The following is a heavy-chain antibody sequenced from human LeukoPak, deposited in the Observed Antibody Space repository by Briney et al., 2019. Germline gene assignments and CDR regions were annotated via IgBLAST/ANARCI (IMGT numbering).Heavy chain of an antibody. Sequence: KPSETLSLTCAVYSGSFSGYYWSWIRQPPGKGLEWIGEINHSGSTNYNPSLKSRVTISVDTSKNQFSLKLSSVTAADTAVYYCARDRYGGYFDYWGQGTLVTVSS. D-gene: IGHD3-10*01. J-gene: IGHJ4*02. CDR1: SGSFSGYY. V-gene: IGHV4-34*01. CDR2: INHSGST. CDR3: ARDRYGGYFDY.